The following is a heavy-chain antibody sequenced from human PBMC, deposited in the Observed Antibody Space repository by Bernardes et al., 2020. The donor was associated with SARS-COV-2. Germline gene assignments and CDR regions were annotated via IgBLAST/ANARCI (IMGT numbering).Heavy chain of an antibody. CDR2: ISSDWTST. D-gene: IGHD1-26*01. V-gene: IGHV3-74*01. J-gene: IGHJ6*02. CDR3: ARRSASGGPYGMDV. Sequence: GGSLRLSCAASGFTLSSYWMHWVRQVPGKGLVWVSRISSDWTSTSYADSVKGRFTISRDNAKNTLYLQMNSLRAEDTAVYLCARRSASGGPYGMDVWGQGTTVTGSS. CDR1: GFTLSSYW.